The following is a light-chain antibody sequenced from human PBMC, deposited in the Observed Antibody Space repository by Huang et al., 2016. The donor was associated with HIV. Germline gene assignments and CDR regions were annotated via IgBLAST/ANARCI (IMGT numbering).Light chain of an antibody. J-gene: IGKJ2*01. CDR3: QQSYSTPRT. CDR2: DAS. Sequence: DIQMTQFPTSLSSSVGDRLSISCRASQTISKYLNWYQQKPGTAPKLLIADASSLQNGVPSRFSGSGSGTHFTIAISDLQPADSATYYCQQSYSTPRTFGQGTKLEI. V-gene: IGKV1-39*01. CDR1: QTISKY.